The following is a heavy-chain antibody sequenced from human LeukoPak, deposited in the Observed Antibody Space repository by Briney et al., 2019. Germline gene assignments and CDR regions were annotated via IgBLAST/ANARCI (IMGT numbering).Heavy chain of an antibody. V-gene: IGHV3-7*01. CDR2: INQDGGTR. J-gene: IGHJ4*02. CDR1: GFTFSNTW. CDR3: ARDMKGNLDY. D-gene: IGHD3-16*01. Sequence: GGSLRLSCAASGFTFSNTWMAWVRQAPGKGLEWVANINQDGGTRQYADSVRGRFTISRDNAKNSLYLEMNSLRAEDTGLYHCARDMKGNLDYWGQGALVTVSS.